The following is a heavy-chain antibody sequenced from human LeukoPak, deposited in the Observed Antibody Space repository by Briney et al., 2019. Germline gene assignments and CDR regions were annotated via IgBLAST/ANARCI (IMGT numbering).Heavy chain of an antibody. D-gene: IGHD6-19*01. CDR1: GLTVSSNC. J-gene: IGHJ4*02. CDR2: IYSGGNT. CDR3: ARAHSGWYDY. Sequence: GGSLRLSCAASGLTVSSNCMSWVRQAPGKGLEWVSFIYSGGNTYYADSVKGRFTISRDNSKNTLYLQMNSLRAEDTAVYYCARAHSGWYDYWGQGTLVTVSS. V-gene: IGHV3-53*01.